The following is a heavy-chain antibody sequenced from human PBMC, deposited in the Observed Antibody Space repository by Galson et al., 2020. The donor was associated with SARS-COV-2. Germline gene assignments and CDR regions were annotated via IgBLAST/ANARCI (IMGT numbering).Heavy chain of an antibody. Sequence: ETSETMSLTSTVSAGSITRGNYCWSWIRQPPGKGLEWIGYVYCSGRTYYNPSLKSRVSTSLDTSKNQFSLKLTSVTVADTAVYYCARVVDPSGYASGHDSWGQGTLVTVSS. CDR3: ARVVDPSGYASGHDS. J-gene: IGHJ5*02. CDR2: VYCSGRT. V-gene: IGHV4-30-4*01. D-gene: IGHD3-22*01. CDR1: AGSITRGNYC.